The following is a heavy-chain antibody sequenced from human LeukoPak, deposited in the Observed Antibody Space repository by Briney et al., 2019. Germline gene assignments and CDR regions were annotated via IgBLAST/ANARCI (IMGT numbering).Heavy chain of an antibody. CDR3: ARSTTGYSSSWYGSTNWFDP. J-gene: IGHJ5*02. Sequence: GASVKVSCKASGYTFISYGISWVRQAPGQGLEWMGWISAYNGNTNYAQKLQGRVTMTTDTSTSTAYMELRSLRSDDTAVYYCARSTTGYSSSWYGSTNWFDPWGQGTLVTVSS. CDR1: GYTFISYG. CDR2: ISAYNGNT. D-gene: IGHD6-13*01. V-gene: IGHV1-18*01.